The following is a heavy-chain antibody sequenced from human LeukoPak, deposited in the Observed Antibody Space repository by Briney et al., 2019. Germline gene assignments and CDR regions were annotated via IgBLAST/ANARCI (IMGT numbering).Heavy chain of an antibody. CDR2: ISGSGGST. J-gene: IGHJ5*02. CDR1: GFTFSSYA. Sequence: GGSLRLSCAASGFTFSSYAMSWVRQAPGKGLEWVSAISGSGGSTYYADSVKGRFTISRDNAQNTLYLQMNSLRAEDTAVYYCARDLITTNWFDPWGQGTLVTVSS. V-gene: IGHV3-23*01. CDR3: ARDLITTNWFDP. D-gene: IGHD3-16*01.